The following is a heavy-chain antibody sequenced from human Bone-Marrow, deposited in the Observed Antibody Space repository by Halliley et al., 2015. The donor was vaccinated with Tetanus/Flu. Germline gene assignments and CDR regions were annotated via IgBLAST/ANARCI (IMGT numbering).Heavy chain of an antibody. V-gene: IGHV3-30*03. D-gene: IGHD6-19*01. J-gene: IGHJ4*02. CDR3: ARDSLYTAGWYDCDS. CDR1: GFTFSIYDTTYG. CDR2: ISYDGSNK. Sequence: SLRLSCAVPGFTFSIYDTTYGMHWVRQAPGKGLEWVGMISYDGSNKFYGESVKGRFTISRDTSKNTLYLQMNNLGAEDTAMYYCARDSLYTAGWYDCDSWGQGTLVTVSS.